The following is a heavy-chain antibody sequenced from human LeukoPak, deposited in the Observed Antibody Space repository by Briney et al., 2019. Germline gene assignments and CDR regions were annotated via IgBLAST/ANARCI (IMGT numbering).Heavy chain of an antibody. CDR3: ARGGVGDCSGGSCPFNWFDL. V-gene: IGHV1-18*01. J-gene: IGHJ5*02. Sequence: ASVKVSCKASGYTFTSYGITWVRQAPGQGLEWMGWISPYNGNTDYAQKVQGRLTMTTDTSTSTAYMELRSLRSDDTAVYYCARGGVGDCSGGSCPFNWFDLWGQGTLVTVSS. CDR1: GYTFTSYG. CDR2: ISPYNGNT. D-gene: IGHD2-15*01.